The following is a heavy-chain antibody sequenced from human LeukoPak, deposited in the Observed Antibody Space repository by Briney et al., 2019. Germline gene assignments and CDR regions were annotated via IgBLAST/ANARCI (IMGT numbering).Heavy chain of an antibody. D-gene: IGHD3-22*01. CDR3: AKDWVFTGSLFDY. CDR1: GFTFSSYS. J-gene: IGHJ4*02. CDR2: ISSSSSYI. Sequence: GGSLRLSCAASGFTFSSYSMNWVRQAPGKGLEWVSSISSSSSYIYYADSVKGRFTISRDNAKNSLYLQMNSLRAEDTAVYYCAKDWVFTGSLFDYWGQGTLVTVSS. V-gene: IGHV3-21*01.